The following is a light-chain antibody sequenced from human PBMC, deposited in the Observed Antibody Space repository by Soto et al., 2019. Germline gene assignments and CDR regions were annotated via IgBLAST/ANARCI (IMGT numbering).Light chain of an antibody. V-gene: IGLV2-14*01. CDR3: NSYTSSTTVV. CDR2: DVT. Sequence: QSALTQPASVSGSPGQSITISCTGTSSDVGGYNYVSWYQQHPGKAPKLMTYDVTNRPSGVSNRFSGSKSGNTASLTISGLQAEDEADYYCNSYTSSTTVVFGGGTKLTVL. CDR1: SSDVGGYNY. J-gene: IGLJ2*01.